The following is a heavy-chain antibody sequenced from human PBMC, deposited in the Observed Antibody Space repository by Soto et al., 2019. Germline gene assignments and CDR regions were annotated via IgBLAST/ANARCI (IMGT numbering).Heavy chain of an antibody. D-gene: IGHD2-21*02. J-gene: IGHJ6*02. V-gene: IGHV3-33*01. Sequence: GGSLRLSCTTSGFTFSNYGMHWVRQAPGKGLEWVAVIWNDGVNKNYADSVKGRFTVSRDTFQNALYLEMNSLRADDTAVYYCARDPSIVVVTGPLYYYYDMDSWGQGPTVTVP. CDR3: ARDPSIVVVTGPLYYYYDMDS. CDR1: GFTFSNYG. CDR2: IWNDGVNK.